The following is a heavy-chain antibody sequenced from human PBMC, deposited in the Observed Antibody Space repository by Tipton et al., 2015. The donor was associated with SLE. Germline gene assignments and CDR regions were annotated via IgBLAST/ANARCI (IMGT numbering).Heavy chain of an antibody. Sequence: LRLSCSVAGGSITSNGVHWAWNRQPPGKGLEWIGSIYYDETTYYNPSLRRRLTLSVDTSKDQFSLKLNSVTAADTAVYFCARQRGYYDGTPFPPWNFDLWGRGTQVTVSS. CDR3: ARQRGYYDGTPFPPWNFDL. J-gene: IGHJ2*01. CDR2: IYYDETT. D-gene: IGHD3-16*01. V-gene: IGHV4-39*07. CDR1: GGSITSNGVH.